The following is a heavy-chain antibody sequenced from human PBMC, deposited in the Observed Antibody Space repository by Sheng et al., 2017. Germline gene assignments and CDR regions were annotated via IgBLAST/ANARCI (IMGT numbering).Heavy chain of an antibody. Sequence: EVQLVESGGGSIQPGGSLRLSCAASGFTVSSNYMSWVRQAPGKGLEWVSLILSGGSTKYADSVKGRFTISRDTSKNTLYLQMNSLRVEDTAVYYCARVPYMDYGGHFDYWGQGTLVTGLL. CDR1: GFTVSSNY. J-gene: IGHJ4*02. CDR2: ILSGGST. CDR3: ARVPYMDYGGHFDY. V-gene: IGHV3-53*01. D-gene: IGHD4-17*01.